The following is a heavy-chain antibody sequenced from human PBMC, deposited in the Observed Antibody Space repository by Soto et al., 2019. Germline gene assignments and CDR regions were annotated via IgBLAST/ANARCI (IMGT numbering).Heavy chain of an antibody. CDR1: GFTFSSYG. CDR3: AKAPSPCSGGSCYVDC. J-gene: IGHJ4*02. Sequence: PGGSLRLSCAASGFTFSSYGMYWVRQAPGKGLEWGAVISYDGSNKYYADSVKGLFTISRDISKNPLYLQMNSLRAEDTAVYYCAKAPSPCSGGSCYVDCWGQGTLVTVSS. D-gene: IGHD2-15*01. V-gene: IGHV3-30*18. CDR2: ISYDGSNK.